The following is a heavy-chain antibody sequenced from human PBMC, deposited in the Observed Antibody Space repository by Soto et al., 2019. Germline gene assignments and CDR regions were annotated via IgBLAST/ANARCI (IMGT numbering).Heavy chain of an antibody. CDR2: IYPGDSDT. CDR1: GYSFTSYW. J-gene: IGHJ6*02. Sequence: GESLKISCKGSGYSFTSYWIGWVRQMPGKGLEWMGIIYPGDSDTRYSPSFQGQVTISADKSISTAYLQWSSLKASDTAMYYCARQMYCYDRSGYSYYYGMDVWGQGTTVTVSS. V-gene: IGHV5-51*01. CDR3: ARQMYCYDRSGYSYYYGMDV. D-gene: IGHD3-22*01.